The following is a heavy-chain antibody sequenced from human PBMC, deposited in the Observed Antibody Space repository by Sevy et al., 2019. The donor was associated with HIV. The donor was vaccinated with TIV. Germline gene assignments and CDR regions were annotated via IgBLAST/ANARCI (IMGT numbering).Heavy chain of an antibody. D-gene: IGHD2-15*01. J-gene: IGHJ4*02. CDR2: FHEDGES. Sequence: ALVKVSCKVSGYTLSKLSMHWVRQAPGKGLEWMGGFHEDGESMYAQKFQGRVTMTEDTSTDTAYMELSSLRSEDTAVYYCATDIVVGRDYWGQGTLVTVSS. CDR1: GYTLSKLS. CDR3: ATDIVVGRDY. V-gene: IGHV1-24*01.